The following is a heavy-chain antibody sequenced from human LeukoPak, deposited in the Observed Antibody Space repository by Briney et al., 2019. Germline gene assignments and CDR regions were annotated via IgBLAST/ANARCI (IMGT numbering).Heavy chain of an antibody. CDR2: VYWSDDK. CDR1: GFSLSSSGVS. CDR3: AHRGYNDGFDY. J-gene: IGHJ4*02. Sequence: SGPTLVNPTQTLTLTCTFSGFSLSSSGVSVGWIRQPPGKALEWLALVYWSDDKRYSPSLKSRLTITKDTSKNQVVLTMTNIDPVDTATYYCAHRGYNDGFDYWGQGTLVTVSS. D-gene: IGHD5-18*01. V-gene: IGHV2-5*01.